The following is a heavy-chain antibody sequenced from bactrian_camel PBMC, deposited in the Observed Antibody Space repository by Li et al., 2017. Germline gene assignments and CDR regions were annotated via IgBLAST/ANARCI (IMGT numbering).Heavy chain of an antibody. D-gene: IGHD3*01. V-gene: IGHV3S1*01. J-gene: IGHJ4*01. CDR2: IYRGDDTT. CDR1: GDTDSTYC. Sequence: QVQLVESGGGSVQAGGSLRLSCVASGDTDSTYCMSWWRQVPGKEREGVAVIYRGDDTTHYGESVRGRFTISHDAAKNSIDLQMSSLKPDDTAVYYCAATGQMLSVAGCRTQGTQVTVS.